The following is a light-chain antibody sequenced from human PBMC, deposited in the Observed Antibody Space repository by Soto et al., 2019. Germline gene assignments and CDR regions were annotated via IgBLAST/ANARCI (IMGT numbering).Light chain of an antibody. V-gene: IGKV3-11*01. CDR2: DAS. J-gene: IGKJ1*01. CDR3: QQRSNWPVT. Sequence: EIVLTQSPATLSLSPGERATLSCRASQSVSSYLAWYQQKPGQAPRLLIYDASNRATGIPARFSGSGSGTAFTLTTRSLEPEDFAVYYCQQRSNWPVTFGQGTNVEIK. CDR1: QSVSSY.